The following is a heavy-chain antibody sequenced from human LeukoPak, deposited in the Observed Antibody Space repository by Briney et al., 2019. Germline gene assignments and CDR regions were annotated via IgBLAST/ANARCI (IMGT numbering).Heavy chain of an antibody. V-gene: IGHV1-8*02. CDR1: GYTFTNYA. CDR2: MNTKSGNT. D-gene: IGHD1-26*01. CDR3: ASLMYSGNFY. Sequence: ASVKVSCKASGYTFTNYAFIWVRQATGQGLEWMGWMNTKSGNTGHAQKFQGRVTMTRNTSISTAYMELSSLRSEDTAVYYCASLMYSGNFYWGQGTLVTVSS. J-gene: IGHJ4*02.